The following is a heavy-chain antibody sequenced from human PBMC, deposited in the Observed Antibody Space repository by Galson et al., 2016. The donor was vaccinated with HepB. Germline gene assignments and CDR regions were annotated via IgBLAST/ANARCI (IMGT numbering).Heavy chain of an antibody. D-gene: IGHD2-21*01. CDR2: MSPGGSIK. Sequence: SLRLSCATFGFAFTAYEVHWVRQAPGKGLEWVAVMSPGGSIKLYTDSVKGRFTISRDNSRNTLYLQMNSLRPEDTAVYYCAKDQIPGAPDFFDFWGQGTLVTVSS. CDR3: AKDQIPGAPDFFDF. V-gene: IGHV3-30*18. CDR1: GFAFTAYE. J-gene: IGHJ4*02.